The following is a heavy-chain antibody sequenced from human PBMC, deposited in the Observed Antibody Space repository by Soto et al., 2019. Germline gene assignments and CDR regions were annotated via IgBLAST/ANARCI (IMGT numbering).Heavy chain of an antibody. CDR3: AKYWSGYYSDY. Sequence: PGGSLRLSCAASGFTFSIYGMTWVRQAPGKGLQWVSAITGSGATTYYADSVKGRFTISRDNSENTLYLQMNSLRAEDTGVYYCAKYWSGYYSDYWGPGTLVTVSS. V-gene: IGHV3-23*01. CDR2: ITGSGATT. J-gene: IGHJ4*02. D-gene: IGHD3-3*01. CDR1: GFTFSIYG.